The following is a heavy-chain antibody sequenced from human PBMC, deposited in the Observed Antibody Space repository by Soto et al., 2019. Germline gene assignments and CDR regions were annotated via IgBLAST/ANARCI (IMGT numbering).Heavy chain of an antibody. CDR2: ISPTSGST. CDR1: PSTVSDNY. D-gene: IGHD3-22*01. Sequence: QVQLEQSGAAVGEPGASVKVSCKTSPSTVSDNYIHWVRQAPGQGLECMGIISPTSGSTRYVEKLPGRLSMARDPSTTTVYMELRRLTSEDTASYYCARMFDSSGYPLDSWGQGTMVTVSS. J-gene: IGHJ4*02. CDR3: ARMFDSSGYPLDS. V-gene: IGHV1-46*03.